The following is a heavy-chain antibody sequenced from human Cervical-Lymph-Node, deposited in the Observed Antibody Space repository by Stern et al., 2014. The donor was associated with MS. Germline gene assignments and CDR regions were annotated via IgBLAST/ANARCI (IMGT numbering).Heavy chain of an antibody. Sequence: QVQLVQSGAEVKKPGASVKVSCKASDYSFTSYGISWVRQAPGQGLEWMGWINPYNDKTDFAQNLQGRVTMTTDTSTSTAYMDLRSLRSDDTAVYYCARIAYGGNYFDYWGQGTLVTVSS. J-gene: IGHJ4*02. D-gene: IGHD4-23*01. CDR3: ARIAYGGNYFDY. CDR1: DYSFTSYG. CDR2: INPYNDKT. V-gene: IGHV1-18*01.